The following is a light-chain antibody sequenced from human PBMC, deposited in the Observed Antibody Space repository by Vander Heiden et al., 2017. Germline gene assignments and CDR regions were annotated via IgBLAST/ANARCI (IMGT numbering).Light chain of an antibody. CDR2: YDS. CDR1: NIGTKS. CDR3: QVWDSSSDHGV. J-gene: IGLJ3*02. Sequence: SYVLTQPPSVSVAPGKTARITCGGDNIGTKSVHWYQQRPGQAPVLVIYYDSDRPAGIPERFSGSNSGSTATLTISRVEAGDEADYYCQVWDSSSDHGVFGGGTKLSVI. V-gene: IGLV3-21*04.